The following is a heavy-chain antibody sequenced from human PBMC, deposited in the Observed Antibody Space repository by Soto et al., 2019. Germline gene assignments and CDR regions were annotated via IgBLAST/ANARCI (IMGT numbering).Heavy chain of an antibody. Sequence: SETLSLTCTVSGGSISSGGYYWSWIRQHPGKGLERIGYIYYSGSTYYNPPLKSRVTISVDTSKNQFSLKLSSVTAADTAVYYCARVGYDYVWGSYRENWFDPWGQGTLVTVSS. D-gene: IGHD3-16*02. CDR3: ARVGYDYVWGSYRENWFDP. CDR2: IYYSGST. CDR1: GGSISSGGYY. V-gene: IGHV4-31*03. J-gene: IGHJ5*02.